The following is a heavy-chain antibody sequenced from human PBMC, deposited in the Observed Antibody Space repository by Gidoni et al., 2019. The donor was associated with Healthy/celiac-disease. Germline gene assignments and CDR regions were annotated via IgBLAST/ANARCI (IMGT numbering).Heavy chain of an antibody. Sequence: QVQLVQSGAEVKKPGSSVTVSCKSSGVTFSSYAISWVRQAPGQGLEWMGGIIPIFGTANYAQKFQGRVTITADESTSTAYMELSSLRSEDTAVYYCARGELGYGGNSDAFDIWGQGTMVTVSS. CDR1: GVTFSSYA. CDR2: IIPIFGTA. J-gene: IGHJ3*02. D-gene: IGHD4-17*01. CDR3: ARGELGYGGNSDAFDI. V-gene: IGHV1-69*12.